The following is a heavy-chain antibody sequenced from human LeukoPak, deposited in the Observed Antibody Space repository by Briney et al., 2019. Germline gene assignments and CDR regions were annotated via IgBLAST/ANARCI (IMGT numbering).Heavy chain of an antibody. D-gene: IGHD3-22*01. CDR3: ARDYYDSSGSDAFDI. CDR2: INPNSGGT. V-gene: IGHV1-2*02. CDR1: VYTFTVYY. J-gene: IGHJ3*02. Sequence: ASVTVSCKASVYTFTVYYMHWVRQAPGQGLEWMGWINPNSGGTNYAQKFQGRVTMTRDTSISTAYMELSRLRSDDTAVYYCARDYYDSSGSDAFDIRGQGTMVTVSS.